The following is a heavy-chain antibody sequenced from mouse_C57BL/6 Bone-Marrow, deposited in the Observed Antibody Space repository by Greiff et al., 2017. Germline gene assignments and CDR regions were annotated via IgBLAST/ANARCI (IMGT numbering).Heavy chain of an antibody. V-gene: IGHV1-81*01. CDR3: ARKRMGNAWFAY. Sequence: QVQLQQSGAELARPGASVKLSCKASGYTFTSYGISWVKQRTGQGLEWIGEIYPRSGNTYYNEKFKGKATLTADKSSSTAYMELRSLTSEDSAVYVCARKRMGNAWFAYWGQGTLVTVSA. CDR1: GYTFTSYG. CDR2: IYPRSGNT. D-gene: IGHD2-3*01. J-gene: IGHJ3*01.